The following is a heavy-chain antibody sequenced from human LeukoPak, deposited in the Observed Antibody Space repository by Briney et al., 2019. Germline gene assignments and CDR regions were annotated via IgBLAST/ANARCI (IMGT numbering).Heavy chain of an antibody. CDR2: VTWNSDTI. Sequence: GGSLRLSCAASGFTFDDYAMHWVRQAPGKGLEWVSGVTWNSDTIGYADSVMGRFTISRDNAKNSLYLQMNNLRAEDTALYYCTKDISVGATPYYFDYWGQGTLVTDSS. J-gene: IGHJ4*02. V-gene: IGHV3-9*01. D-gene: IGHD1-26*01. CDR1: GFTFDDYA. CDR3: TKDISVGATPYYFDY.